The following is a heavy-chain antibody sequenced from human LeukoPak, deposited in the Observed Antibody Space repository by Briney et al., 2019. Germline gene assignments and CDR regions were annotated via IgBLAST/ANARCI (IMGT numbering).Heavy chain of an antibody. V-gene: IGHV4-59*12. CDR1: GSSISSYY. D-gene: IGHD1-26*01. CDR2: IYYSGST. J-gene: IGHJ4*02. Sequence: SETLSLTCTVSGSSISSYYWSWIRQPPGKGLEWIGYIYYSGSTNYNPSLKSRVTISVDTSKSQFSLKLSSVTAADTAVYYCAVLSGSSAGYWGQGTLVTVSS. CDR3: AVLSGSSAGY.